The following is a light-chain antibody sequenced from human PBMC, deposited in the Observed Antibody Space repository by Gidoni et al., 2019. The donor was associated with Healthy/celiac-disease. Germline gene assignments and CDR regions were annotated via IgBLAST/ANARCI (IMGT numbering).Light chain of an antibody. CDR3: QQYNNWPPEIT. CDR2: GAS. Sequence: EIVMTQSPATLSVSPGERATRSCRASQSVSRHLAWYQQKPGQAPRLLIYGASTRATGIPARFSGSGSGKEFTLTISSLQSEDFAVYYCQQYNNWPPEITFGQGTRLEIK. V-gene: IGKV3-15*01. CDR1: QSVSRH. J-gene: IGKJ5*01.